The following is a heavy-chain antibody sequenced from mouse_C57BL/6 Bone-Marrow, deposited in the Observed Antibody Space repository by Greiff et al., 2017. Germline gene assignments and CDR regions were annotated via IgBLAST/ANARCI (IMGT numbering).Heavy chain of an antibody. D-gene: IGHD2-5*01. CDR1: GYTFTSYG. CDR3: ARGSYSNYRAWFAY. V-gene: IGHV1-81*01. CDR2: IYPRSGNT. J-gene: IGHJ3*01. Sequence: VQLQQSGAELARPGASVKLSCKASGYTFTSYGISWVKQRTGQGLEWIGEIYPRSGNTYYNEKFKGKATLTADKSSSTAYMELRSLTSEDSAVYFCARGSYSNYRAWFAYWGQGTLVTVSA.